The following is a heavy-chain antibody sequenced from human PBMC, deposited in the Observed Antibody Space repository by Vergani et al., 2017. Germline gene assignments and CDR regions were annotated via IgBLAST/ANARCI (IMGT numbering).Heavy chain of an antibody. J-gene: IGHJ4*02. CDR2: ISGSGGST. D-gene: IGHD4-17*01. CDR1: GFTFSSYA. V-gene: IGHV3-23*01. CDR3: AKDGRENSDYGYFDY. Sequence: EVQLLESGGGLLQPGGSLRLSCAASGFTFSSYAMSLVRQAPGKGLEWVSAISGSGGSTYYADSVKGRFTISRDNSKKTLSLQMRSLRADDTAVYYCAKDGRENSDYGYFDYWGQGTLVTVSS.